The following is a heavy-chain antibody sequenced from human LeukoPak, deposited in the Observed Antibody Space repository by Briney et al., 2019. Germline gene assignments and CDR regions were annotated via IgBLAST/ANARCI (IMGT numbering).Heavy chain of an antibody. D-gene: IGHD6-13*01. V-gene: IGHV5-51*01. J-gene: IGHJ4*02. Sequence: GESLKISCNGSGYTFTTYWIGWVRQMPGKGLEGMGIIYPGDSDTRYSPSFQVQVTISADKSISTAYLQWSSLKASDTAMYYCASHLTIAAAGDYWGQGTLVTVSS. CDR2: IYPGDSDT. CDR1: GYTFTTYW. CDR3: ASHLTIAAAGDY.